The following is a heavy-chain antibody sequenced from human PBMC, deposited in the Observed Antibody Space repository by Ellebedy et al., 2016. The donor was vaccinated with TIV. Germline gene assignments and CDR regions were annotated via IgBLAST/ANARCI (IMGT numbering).Heavy chain of an antibody. CDR3: AKTQWLPFGWFDP. Sequence: GESLKISXAASGFTFSSYAMSWVRQAPGKGLEWVSAISGSGGSTYYADSVKGRFTISRDNSKNTLYLQMNSLRADDTAVYYCAKTQWLPFGWFDPWGQGTLVTVSS. CDR1: GFTFSSYA. D-gene: IGHD6-19*01. J-gene: IGHJ5*02. V-gene: IGHV3-23*01. CDR2: ISGSGGST.